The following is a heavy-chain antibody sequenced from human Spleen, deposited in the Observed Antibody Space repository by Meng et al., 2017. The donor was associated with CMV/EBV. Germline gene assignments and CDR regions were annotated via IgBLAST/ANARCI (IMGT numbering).Heavy chain of an antibody. D-gene: IGHD2-21*02. CDR2: ISSSSSYI. CDR3: ARIERRRILKYCGSDCSTTDY. V-gene: IGHV3-21*01. Sequence: SYNMNWVRQAPGKGLEWVSSISSSSSYIYYADSVKGRFTISRDNAKNSLYLQMNSLRADDTAVYYCARIERRRILKYCGSDCSTTDYWGQGTLVTVSS. CDR1: SYN. J-gene: IGHJ4*02.